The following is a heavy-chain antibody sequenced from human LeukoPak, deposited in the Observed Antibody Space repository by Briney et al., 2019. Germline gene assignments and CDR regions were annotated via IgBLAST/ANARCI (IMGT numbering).Heavy chain of an antibody. J-gene: IGHJ4*02. V-gene: IGHV3-7*03. CDR3: ARGLSC. Sequence: GGSLRLSCVASGFTFSNYWMHWVRQAPGKGLEWVANIKEDGSEIYYVDSVKGRFSISRDNAKNSLFLQMNSLRAEDTAVYYWARGLSCWGQGTLVTVSS. D-gene: IGHD3-10*01. CDR1: GFTFSNYW. CDR2: IKEDGSEI.